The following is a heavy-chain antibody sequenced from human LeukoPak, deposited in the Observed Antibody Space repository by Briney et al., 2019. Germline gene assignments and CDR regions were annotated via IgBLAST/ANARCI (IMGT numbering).Heavy chain of an antibody. Sequence: PSETLSLTRTVSGASITSYYWSWIRQPPGKGLEWIGYIYYSGSTTYKPSLKSRVTISVDTSKSQFSLKLSSVTAADTAVYYCSRLSIVGATNFDYWGQGTLVTGSS. CDR3: SRLSIVGATNFDY. J-gene: IGHJ4*02. CDR2: IYYSGST. V-gene: IGHV4-59*08. D-gene: IGHD1-26*01. CDR1: GASITSYY.